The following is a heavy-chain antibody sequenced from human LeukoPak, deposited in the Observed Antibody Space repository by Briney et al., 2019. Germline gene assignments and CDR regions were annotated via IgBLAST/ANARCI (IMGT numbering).Heavy chain of an antibody. Sequence: ASVTVSCKVSGYTLTELSMHWVRQAPGKGLEWMGGFDPEDGETIYAQKFQGRVTMTEDTSTDTAYMELSSLRSEDTAVYYCATEYCSSTSCYRFRGFWFDPWGQGTLVTVSS. CDR3: ATEYCSSTSCYRFRGFWFDP. J-gene: IGHJ5*02. V-gene: IGHV1-24*01. CDR2: FDPEDGET. CDR1: GYTLTELS. D-gene: IGHD2-2*02.